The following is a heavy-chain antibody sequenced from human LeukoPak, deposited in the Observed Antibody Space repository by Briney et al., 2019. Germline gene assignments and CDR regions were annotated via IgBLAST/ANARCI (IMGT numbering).Heavy chain of an antibody. CDR2: ISSSSSYI. V-gene: IGHV3-21*01. Sequence: GGSLRLSCAASGFTFSSYWMHWVRQAPGKGLEWVSSISSSSSYIYYADSVKGRFTISRDNAKNSLYLQMNSLRAEDTAVYYCARGYSSTTIDYWGQGTLVTVSS. CDR3: ARGYSSTTIDY. CDR1: GFTFSSYW. D-gene: IGHD6-13*01. J-gene: IGHJ4*02.